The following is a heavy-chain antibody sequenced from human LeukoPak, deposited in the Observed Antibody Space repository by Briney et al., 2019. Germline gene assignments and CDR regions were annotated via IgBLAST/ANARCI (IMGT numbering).Heavy chain of an antibody. Sequence: GGSLRLSCAASGVTFSSYSMNWVRQAPGKGLEWVSSISSSSSYIYYADSVKGRFTISRDNAKNSLYLQVNSLRAEDTAVYYCARDRSAVAGYFDYWGQGTLVTVSS. D-gene: IGHD6-19*01. CDR2: ISSSSSYI. V-gene: IGHV3-21*01. CDR1: GVTFSSYS. J-gene: IGHJ4*02. CDR3: ARDRSAVAGYFDY.